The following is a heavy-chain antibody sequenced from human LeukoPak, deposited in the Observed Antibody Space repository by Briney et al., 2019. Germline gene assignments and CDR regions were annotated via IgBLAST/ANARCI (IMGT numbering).Heavy chain of an antibody. CDR1: GGSFSGYY. V-gene: IGHV4-34*01. D-gene: IGHD6-13*01. CDR2: INHSGST. Sequence: PSETLSLTCAVYGGSFSGYYWSWIRQPPGKGLEWIGEINHSGSTNYNPSLKSRVTISVDTSKNQFSLKLSSVTAADTAVYYCARDNRIAAAGSNYYYYYMDVWGKGTTVTVSS. J-gene: IGHJ6*03. CDR3: ARDNRIAAAGSNYYYYYMDV.